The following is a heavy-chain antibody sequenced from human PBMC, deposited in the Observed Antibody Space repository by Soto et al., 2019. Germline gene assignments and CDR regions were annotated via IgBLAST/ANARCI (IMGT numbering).Heavy chain of an antibody. V-gene: IGHV1-69*06. J-gene: IGHJ4*02. CDR2: TIPAFGTA. D-gene: IGHD1-1*01. CDR1: GAGDTFSNYG. CDR3: WRHDKTALPPLDS. Sequence: QVHLVQSGAEVKSPGSAVKVSCKVSGAGDTFSNYGLNWMRQAPGQGLEWMGGTIPAFGTANYAQKFQGIVTITADTSTTTASMELSSLRSDDTAVYYCWRHDKTALPPLDSWGQGTLVSVSS.